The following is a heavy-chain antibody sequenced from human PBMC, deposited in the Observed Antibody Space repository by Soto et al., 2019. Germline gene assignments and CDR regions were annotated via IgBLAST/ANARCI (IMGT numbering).Heavy chain of an antibody. V-gene: IGHV5-51*01. CDR2: IYPGDSDT. Sequence: PGESLKISCKGSGYSFTSYWIGWVRQMPGKGLEWMGIIYPGDSDTRYSPSFQGQDTISADKSISTAYLQWSSLKASDTAMYYCARHPTAYYYDSSGYTDRDYYYYGMDVWGQGTTVTVSS. D-gene: IGHD3-22*01. J-gene: IGHJ6*02. CDR1: GYSFTSYW. CDR3: ARHPTAYYYDSSGYTDRDYYYYGMDV.